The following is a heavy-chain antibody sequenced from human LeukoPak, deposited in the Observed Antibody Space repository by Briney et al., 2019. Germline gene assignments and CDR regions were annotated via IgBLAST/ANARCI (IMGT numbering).Heavy chain of an antibody. V-gene: IGHV2-70*11. CDR3: ARGYSTVYYYYMDV. Sequence: SGPTLVNPTQTLTLTCTLSGFSLSTSGMCVSCIRQPPGKALEWLARIDWDDDKYYSTSLKTRLTISKDTSKNQVVLTMTNMDPVDTATYYCARGYSTVYYYYMDVWGKGTTVTVSS. J-gene: IGHJ6*03. CDR1: GFSLSTSGMC. D-gene: IGHD6-13*01. CDR2: IDWDDDK.